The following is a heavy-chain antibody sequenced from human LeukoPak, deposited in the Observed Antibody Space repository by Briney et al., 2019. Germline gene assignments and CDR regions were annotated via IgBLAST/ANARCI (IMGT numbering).Heavy chain of an antibody. CDR2: MSSDGSDI. V-gene: IGHV3-30*18. D-gene: IGHD6-19*01. Sequence: PGGSLRLSCAASGFTFSSYDMTWVRQAPGKGLEWLAVMSSDGSDIYYADSVKGRFTISRDNSKNTLYLQMNSLRAEDTAVYYCSKTIAVADPTDYWGQGTLVTVSS. CDR3: SKTIAVADPTDY. J-gene: IGHJ4*02. CDR1: GFTFSSYD.